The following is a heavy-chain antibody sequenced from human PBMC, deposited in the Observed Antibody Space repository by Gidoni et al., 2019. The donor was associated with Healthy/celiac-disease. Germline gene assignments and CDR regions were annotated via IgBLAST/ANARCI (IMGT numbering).Heavy chain of an antibody. D-gene: IGHD6-13*01. V-gene: IGHV3-30-3*01. J-gene: IGHJ6*03. Sequence: QVQLVESGGGVVQPGRSLRLSCAASGFTFSSYAMHWVRQAPGKGLEWVAVISYDGSNKYYADSVKGRFTISRDNSKNTLYLQMNSLRAEDTAVYYCARGRRSTHLDVWGKGTTVTVSS. CDR1: GFTFSSYA. CDR2: ISYDGSNK. CDR3: ARGRRSTHLDV.